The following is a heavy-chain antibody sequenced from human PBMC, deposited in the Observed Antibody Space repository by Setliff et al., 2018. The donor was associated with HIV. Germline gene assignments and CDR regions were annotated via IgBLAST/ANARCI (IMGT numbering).Heavy chain of an antibody. Sequence: SETLSLTCTVSSGSISSGSYYWSWIRQPAGKGLEWIGHIHTSGSSSYNPSLKSRVIISLDTSKNQISLKLNSVTAADTAVYYCARDLLGSSSLVDYWGQGTLVTVSS. D-gene: IGHD6-6*01. CDR3: ARDLLGSSSLVDY. V-gene: IGHV4-61*09. CDR1: SGSISSGSYY. CDR2: IHTSGSS. J-gene: IGHJ4*02.